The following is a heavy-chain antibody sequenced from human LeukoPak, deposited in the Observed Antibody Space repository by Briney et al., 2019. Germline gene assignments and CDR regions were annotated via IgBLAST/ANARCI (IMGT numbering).Heavy chain of an antibody. Sequence: GGSLRLSCAASGFAFSSFGMHWVRQAPGKGLEYVALTSYDGNNEYYADSVEGRFTISRGNSKNTVYLQMNSLRVEDTAVYYCAKGFYDSGPWGQGTLVTVSS. D-gene: IGHD3-22*01. CDR1: GFAFSSFG. J-gene: IGHJ5*02. CDR2: TSYDGNNE. CDR3: AKGFYDSGP. V-gene: IGHV3-30*18.